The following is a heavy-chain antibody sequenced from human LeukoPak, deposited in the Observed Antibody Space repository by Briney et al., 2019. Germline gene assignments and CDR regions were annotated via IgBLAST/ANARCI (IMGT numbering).Heavy chain of an antibody. Sequence: ASVKVSCKASGYTFTSYYMHWVRQAPGQGLEWMGWISAYNGNTNYAQKLQGRVTMTTDTSTSTAYMELRSLRSDDTAVYYCATGYDSSGYDYWGQGTLVTVSS. CDR1: GYTFTSYY. J-gene: IGHJ4*02. CDR2: ISAYNGNT. CDR3: ATGYDSSGYDY. D-gene: IGHD3-22*01. V-gene: IGHV1-18*04.